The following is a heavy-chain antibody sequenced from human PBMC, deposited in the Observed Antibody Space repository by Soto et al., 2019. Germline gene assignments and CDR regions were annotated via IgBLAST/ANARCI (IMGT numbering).Heavy chain of an antibody. CDR3: ARDTNRIGYCSGGSCFGLDP. Sequence: LSLTCTVSCGSISSGGYYWSWIRQHPGKGLEWIGYIYYSGSTYYNPSLKSRVTISVDTSKNQFSLKLSSVTAADTAVYYCARDTNRIGYCSGGSCFGLDPWGQGTLVTVSS. V-gene: IGHV4-31*03. J-gene: IGHJ5*02. D-gene: IGHD2-15*01. CDR2: IYYSGST. CDR1: CGSISSGGYY.